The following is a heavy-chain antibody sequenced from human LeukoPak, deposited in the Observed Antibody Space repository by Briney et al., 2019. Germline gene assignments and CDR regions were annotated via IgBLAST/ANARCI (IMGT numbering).Heavy chain of an antibody. V-gene: IGHV4-59*12. J-gene: IGHJ3*02. CDR1: GGSISSYY. CDR2: IYYSGST. CDR3: ARDSHAYFDAFDI. D-gene: IGHD2/OR15-2a*01. Sequence: SETLSLTCTVSGGSISSYYWSWIRQPPGKGLKWIGNIYYSGSTNYNPSLKSRVTISVDTSKNQFSLKLSSVTAADTAVYFCARDSHAYFDAFDIWGQGTMVTVSS.